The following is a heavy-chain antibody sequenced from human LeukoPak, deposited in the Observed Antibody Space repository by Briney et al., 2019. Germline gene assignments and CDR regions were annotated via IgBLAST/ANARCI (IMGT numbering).Heavy chain of an antibody. CDR2: IYYSGRT. CDR1: GGSISSSSFY. J-gene: IGHJ4*02. CDR3: ARSAYLLYGSGRPPFDY. D-gene: IGHD3-10*01. Sequence: PSETLSLTCTVSGGSISSSSFYWGWIRQPPGKGLEWIGSIYYSGRTSYNPSLKSRVTVSADTSKNQFSLKLSSVTAADTAVYYCARSAYLLYGSGRPPFDYWGQGTLVAVSS. V-gene: IGHV4-39*07.